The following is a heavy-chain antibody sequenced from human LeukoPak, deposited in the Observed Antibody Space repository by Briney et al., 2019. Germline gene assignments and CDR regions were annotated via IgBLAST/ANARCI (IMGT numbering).Heavy chain of an antibody. CDR1: GFTFSSYS. V-gene: IGHV3-21*01. CDR2: ISSSSSYI. D-gene: IGHD3-16*02. Sequence: GGSLRLSCAASGFTFSSYSMNWVRQAPGKGLEWVSSISSSSSYIYYADSVKGRFTISRDNAKNSLYLQMNSLRAEDTAVYYCARDGDTFEGVIVIIPFDYWGQGTLVTVSS. CDR3: ARDGDTFEGVIVIIPFDY. J-gene: IGHJ4*02.